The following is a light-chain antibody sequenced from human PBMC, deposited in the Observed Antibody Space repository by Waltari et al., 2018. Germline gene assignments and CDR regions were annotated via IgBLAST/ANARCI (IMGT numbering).Light chain of an antibody. J-gene: IGKJ1*01. V-gene: IGKV3-15*01. Sequence: EIVMTQTPATLSVSQGESATLFCRASQSVTTNLAWYVQKPGPAPRLLIYGASARATGGPARFTGGGYGTEFTLTISSLQSEDFAVYYCQQYEKWPRTFGQGTKVEIK. CDR3: QQYEKWPRT. CDR1: QSVTTN. CDR2: GAS.